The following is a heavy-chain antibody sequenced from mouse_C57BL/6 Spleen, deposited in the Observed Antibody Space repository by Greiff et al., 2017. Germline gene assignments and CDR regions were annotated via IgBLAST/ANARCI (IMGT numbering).Heavy chain of an antibody. Sequence: EVQLVESGPGLVKPSQSLSLTCSVTGYSITSGYYWNWIRQFPGNKLEWMGYISYDGSNNYNPSLKNRISITRDTSKNQFFLKLNSVTTEDTATYHCAREDFLYYFDYWGQGTTLTVSS. CDR3: AREDFLYYFDY. CDR1: GYSITSGYY. V-gene: IGHV3-6*01. J-gene: IGHJ2*01. CDR2: ISYDGSN.